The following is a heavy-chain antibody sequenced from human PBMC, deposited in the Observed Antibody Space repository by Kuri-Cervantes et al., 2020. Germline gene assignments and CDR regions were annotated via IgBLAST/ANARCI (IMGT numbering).Heavy chain of an antibody. CDR2: IYYSGST. D-gene: IGHD5-24*01. CDR3: ASRWLQRGNDY. Sequence: SETLSLTCTVSGGSISSSSYYWSWIRQPPGKGLEWIGYIYYSGSTNYNPSLKSRVTISVDTSKNQFSLKLSSVTAADTAVYYCASRWLQRGNDYWGQGTLVTVSS. V-gene: IGHV4-61*05. J-gene: IGHJ4*02. CDR1: GGSISSSSYY.